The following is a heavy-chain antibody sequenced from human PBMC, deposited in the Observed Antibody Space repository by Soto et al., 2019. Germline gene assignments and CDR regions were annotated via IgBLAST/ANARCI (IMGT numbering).Heavy chain of an antibody. Sequence: ASVKVSCKTSGYTFTRYGISWVRQAPGQGLEWMGWISGYDGRTNFAQKVQDRVTMTTDTSTSTVYMELRSLSSDDTAVYYCAREGEVPYYYDRMDVGGQGTTVTVS. V-gene: IGHV1-18*01. CDR1: GYTFTRYG. D-gene: IGHD2-21*01. J-gene: IGHJ6*02. CDR3: AREGEVPYYYDRMDV. CDR2: ISGYDGRT.